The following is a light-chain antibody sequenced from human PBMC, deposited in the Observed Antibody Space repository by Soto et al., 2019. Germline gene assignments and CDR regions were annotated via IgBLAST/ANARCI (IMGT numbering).Light chain of an antibody. J-gene: IGKJ1*01. CDR2: GAS. Sequence: EIVLTQSAGTLSLSPGERATLACSASQSVSSSYLAWYQQKPGQAPRLLIYGASSRATGIPDRFSGSGSGTDFTLTISRLEPEDFAVYYCQQYGTSPRTFGQGTKVDI. V-gene: IGKV3-20*01. CDR1: QSVSSSY. CDR3: QQYGTSPRT.